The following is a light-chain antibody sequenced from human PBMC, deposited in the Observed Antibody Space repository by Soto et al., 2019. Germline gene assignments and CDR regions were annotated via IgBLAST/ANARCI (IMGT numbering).Light chain of an antibody. CDR2: RAS. CDR3: QQYFSAHLT. CDR1: RSLLNSANDKIH. Sequence: DIVMTQSPASLAVSLGERATINCKSSRSLLNSANDKIHLAWYQQKPGQPPKLLIWRASTRDSGVPDRFSGSGSGTDFTLTINSLQAEDVATYYCQQYFSAHLTFGGGTKVEI. J-gene: IGKJ4*01. V-gene: IGKV4-1*01.